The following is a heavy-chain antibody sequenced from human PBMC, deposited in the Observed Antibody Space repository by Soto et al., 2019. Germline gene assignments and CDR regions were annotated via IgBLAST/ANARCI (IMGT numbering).Heavy chain of an antibody. CDR3: ARDYYGSGSQYNPLDY. J-gene: IGHJ4*02. CDR2: IYAGGSST. D-gene: IGHD3-10*01. V-gene: IGHV3-66*01. CDR1: GFTVVSNF. Sequence: PGGSLRLSCAVSGFTVVSNFMSWVRQAPGKGLEWVAVIYAGGSSTYYADSVKGRFTISGDTSKSVLYLQMNSLRAEDTAVYYCARDYYGSGSQYNPLDYWGQGTLVTVSS.